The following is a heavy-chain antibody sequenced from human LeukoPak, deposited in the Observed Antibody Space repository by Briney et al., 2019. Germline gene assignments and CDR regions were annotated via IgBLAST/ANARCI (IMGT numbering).Heavy chain of an antibody. CDR2: IRYDGSNK. J-gene: IGHJ4*02. D-gene: IGHD3-22*01. V-gene: IGHV3-30*02. Sequence: GGSLGLSCAASGFVFSSCAIHWVRQAPGKGLEWVAFIRYDGSNKYYADSVKGRFTISRDNSKNTLSLQMNSLRAEDTAVYYCARVLSSAYYAPFDYWGQGTLVTVSS. CDR1: GFVFSSCA. CDR3: ARVLSSAYYAPFDY.